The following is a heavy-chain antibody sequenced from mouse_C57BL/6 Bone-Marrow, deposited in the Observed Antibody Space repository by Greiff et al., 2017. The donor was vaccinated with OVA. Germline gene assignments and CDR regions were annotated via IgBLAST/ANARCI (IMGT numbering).Heavy chain of an antibody. CDR1: GYTFTSYG. J-gene: IGHJ1*03. CDR2: IYPRSGNT. Sequence: QVQLKQSGAELARPGASVKLSCKASGYTFTSYGISWVKQRTGQGLEWIGEIYPRSGNTYYNEKFKGKATLTADKSSSTAYMELRSLTSEDSAVYFCARTYASYFDVWGTGTTVTVSS. CDR3: ARTYASYFDV. D-gene: IGHD5-1*01. V-gene: IGHV1-81*01.